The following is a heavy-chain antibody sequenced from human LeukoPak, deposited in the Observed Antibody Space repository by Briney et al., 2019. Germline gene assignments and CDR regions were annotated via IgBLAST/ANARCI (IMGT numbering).Heavy chain of an antibody. CDR2: IYYRGST. CDR3: ARGALLRGWFDP. D-gene: IGHD3-10*01. CDR1: GGSISSSSYY. J-gene: IGHJ5*02. V-gene: IGHV4-39*01. Sequence: SETLSLTCTVSGGSISSSSYYWGWIRQPPGKGLEWIGSIYYRGSTYYNPSLKSRVTISVDTSKTQFSLKLSSVTAADTAVYYCARGALLRGWFDPWGQGTLVTVSS.